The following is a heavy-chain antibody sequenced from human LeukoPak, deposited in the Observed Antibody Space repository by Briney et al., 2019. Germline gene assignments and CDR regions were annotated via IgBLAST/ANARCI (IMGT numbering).Heavy chain of an antibody. CDR1: GGTFSSYA. CDR2: IIPIFGTA. CDR3: ASPDCSGGSCYTEPNFDY. V-gene: IGHV1-69*05. D-gene: IGHD2-15*01. Sequence: SVKVSCKASGGTFSSYAISWVRQAPGQGLEWMGRIIPIFGTANYAQKFQGRVTITTVESTSTAYMELSSLRSEDTAVYYCASPDCSGGSCYTEPNFDYWGQGTLVTVSS. J-gene: IGHJ4*02.